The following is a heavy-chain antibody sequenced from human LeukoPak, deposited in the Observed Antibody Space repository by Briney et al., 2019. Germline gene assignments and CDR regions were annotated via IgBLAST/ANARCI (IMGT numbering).Heavy chain of an antibody. CDR3: ARHVGITSASDY. J-gene: IGHJ4*02. CDR2: IDPSDSYT. V-gene: IGHV5-10-1*01. Sequence: KHGGSLQISCKGSGYSFTSYWIGGGRELPGKGGEWMGKIDPSDSYTKYSPSFQGHVTISTNKSITTAYQQSSSLKASDTAMYYCARHVGITSASDYWGQGTLVTVAS. D-gene: IGHD1-26*01. CDR1: GYSFTSYW.